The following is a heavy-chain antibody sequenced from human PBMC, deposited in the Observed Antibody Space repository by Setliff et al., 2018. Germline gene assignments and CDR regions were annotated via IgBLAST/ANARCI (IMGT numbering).Heavy chain of an antibody. CDR3: ARRGERFFNWFDP. CDR2: IYPGNADT. Sequence: ESLKISCKGSGYSFSNFWIGWVRQTPGKGLEWMGTIYPGNADTRYSPSFQGQVTISTDTSINTAFLQWNNLKASDTAVYYCARRGERFFNWFDPWGQGTLVTVSS. D-gene: IGHD2-21*01. V-gene: IGHV5-51*01. J-gene: IGHJ5*02. CDR1: GYSFSNFW.